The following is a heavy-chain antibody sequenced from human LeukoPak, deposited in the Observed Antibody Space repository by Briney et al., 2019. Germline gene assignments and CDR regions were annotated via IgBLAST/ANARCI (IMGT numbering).Heavy chain of an antibody. Sequence: ASVKVSCKASGYTFTSYYMHWVRQAPGQGLEWMGIINPSGGSTSYAQKFQGRVTMTRDMSTSTVYMELSSLRSEDTGVYYCARESAVVVITTDDAFDIWGQGTMVTVSS. CDR3: ARESAVVVITTDDAFDI. CDR1: GYTFTSYY. V-gene: IGHV1-46*01. J-gene: IGHJ3*02. D-gene: IGHD3-22*01. CDR2: INPSGGST.